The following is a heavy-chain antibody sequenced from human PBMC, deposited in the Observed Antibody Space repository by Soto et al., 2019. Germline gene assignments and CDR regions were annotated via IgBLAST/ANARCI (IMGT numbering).Heavy chain of an antibody. CDR2: ISGSGGST. V-gene: IGHV3-23*01. CDR1: GFTFSSYA. Sequence: EVQLLESGGGLVQPGGSLRLCCAASGFTFSSYAMSWVRQAPGKGLEWVSAISGSGGSTYYADSVKGRFTISRDNYKNTLYLQMNSLRAEDTAVYYCASATRSGYNFLDYWGQGTLVTVSS. D-gene: IGHD3-22*01. J-gene: IGHJ4*02. CDR3: ASATRSGYNFLDY.